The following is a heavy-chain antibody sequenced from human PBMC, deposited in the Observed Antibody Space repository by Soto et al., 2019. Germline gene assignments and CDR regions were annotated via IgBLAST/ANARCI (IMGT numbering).Heavy chain of an antibody. V-gene: IGHV3-23*01. J-gene: IGHJ4*02. D-gene: IGHD1-1*01. Sequence: GGSLRLSCAASGSTFSNYAMNWVRQSPGKGLEWVSAISNSFSDGNTRYADSVKGRFTISRDNDKNTVFLEMNSLRAEDTAVYYCAKVFSPERGNYFDYWGQGTLVTVSS. CDR3: AKVFSPERGNYFDY. CDR2: ISNSFSDGNT. CDR1: GSTFSNYA.